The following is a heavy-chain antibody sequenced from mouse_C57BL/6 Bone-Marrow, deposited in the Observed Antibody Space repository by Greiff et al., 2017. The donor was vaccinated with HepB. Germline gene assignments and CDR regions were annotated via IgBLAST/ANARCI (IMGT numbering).Heavy chain of an antibody. CDR3: ARVHYGSMDY. CDR1: GYSITSGYY. J-gene: IGHJ4*01. CDR2: ISYDGSN. Sequence: VQLKESGPGLVKPSQSLSLTCSVTGYSITSGYYWNWIRQFPGNKLEWMGYISYDGSNNYNPSLKNRISITRDTSKNQFFLKLNSVTTEDTATYYCARVHYGSMDYWGQGTSVTVSS. D-gene: IGHD1-1*01. V-gene: IGHV3-6*01.